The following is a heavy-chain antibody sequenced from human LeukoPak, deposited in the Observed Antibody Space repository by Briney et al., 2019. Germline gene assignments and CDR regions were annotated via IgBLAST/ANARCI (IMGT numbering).Heavy chain of an antibody. D-gene: IGHD3-10*01. CDR2: ISSSSSYI. Sequence: GGSLRLSCAASGFTFSSYSMNWVRQAPGKGLGWVSSISSSSSYIYYADSVKGRFTISRDNAKNSLYLQMNSLRAEDTAVYYCARVQGPGSYYNPGDFDYWGQGTLVTVSS. V-gene: IGHV3-21*01. CDR3: ARVQGPGSYYNPGDFDY. J-gene: IGHJ4*02. CDR1: GFTFSSYS.